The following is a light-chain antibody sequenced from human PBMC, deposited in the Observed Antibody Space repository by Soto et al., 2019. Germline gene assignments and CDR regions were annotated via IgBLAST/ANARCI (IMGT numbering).Light chain of an antibody. J-gene: IGLJ2*01. CDR1: SNDVGVFDY. Sequence: QSALTQPASVSGSPGQSITISCTGTSNDVGVFDYVSWYQRHPASAPRLMIYDVSHRPSGVSNRFSGSKSGNTASLTISGLQAEDEADYYCSSYTTGSAVVCGGGTKLTVL. CDR2: DVS. CDR3: SSYTTGSAVV. V-gene: IGLV2-14*03.